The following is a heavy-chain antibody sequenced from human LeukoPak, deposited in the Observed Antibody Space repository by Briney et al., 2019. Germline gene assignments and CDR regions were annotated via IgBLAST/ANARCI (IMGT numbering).Heavy chain of an antibody. CDR3: AKDTSYRSRTSCYILHFDY. CDR1: GFTFSSYG. J-gene: IGHJ4*02. V-gene: IGHV3-30*02. CDR2: IRYDGSNE. D-gene: IGHD2-2*02. Sequence: GGSLRLSCAASGFTFSSYGVHWVRQAPGKGPEWVAFIRYDGSNEYYADSVKGRFTISRDNSKNTLYLQMNSLRAEDTAVYYCAKDTSYRSRTSCYILHFDYWGQGTLVTVSS.